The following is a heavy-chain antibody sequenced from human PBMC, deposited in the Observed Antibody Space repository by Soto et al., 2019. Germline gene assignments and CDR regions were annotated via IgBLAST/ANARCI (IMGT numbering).Heavy chain of an antibody. Sequence: ASVKVSCKESGNTFTSTYMHCVRQSPGQGLEWMGMINPSDGSTNYSQKFQGRLTMTRDTSTSTVYLELSSLRSEDTAVYYCARDYYGLGSPRSPFFYWGQGTLVTVSS. J-gene: IGHJ1*01. CDR1: GNTFTSTY. D-gene: IGHD3-10*01. CDR2: INPSDGST. V-gene: IGHV1-46*01. CDR3: ARDYYGLGSPRSPFFY.